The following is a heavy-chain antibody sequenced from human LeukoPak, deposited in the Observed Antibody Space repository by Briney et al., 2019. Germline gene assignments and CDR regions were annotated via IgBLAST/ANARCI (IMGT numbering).Heavy chain of an antibody. CDR2: ISGSGGIT. Sequence: PGGSPRLSCAASGFTFSSYGMNWVRQAPGKGLEWVSGISGSGGITYYADSVKGRFSISRYNSKNTLYLQMNSLRAEDTAVYYCAKNTTVTIDYWGQGTLVTVSS. CDR1: GFTFSSYG. V-gene: IGHV3-23*01. CDR3: AKNTTVTIDY. J-gene: IGHJ4*02. D-gene: IGHD4-17*01.